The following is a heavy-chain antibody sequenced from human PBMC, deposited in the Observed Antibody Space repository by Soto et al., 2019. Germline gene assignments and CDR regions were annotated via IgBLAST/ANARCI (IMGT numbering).Heavy chain of an antibody. CDR2: IIPIFGTA. CDR1: GGTFSSYA. J-gene: IGHJ6*02. D-gene: IGHD4-4*01. Sequence: SVKVSCKASGGTFSSYAISWVRQAPGQGLEWMGGIIPIFGTANYAQKFQGRVTITADESTSTAYMELSSLRPEDTAVYYCARDPLEVTSNYYYYYGMDVWGQGTTVTVSS. CDR3: ARDPLEVTSNYYYYYGMDV. V-gene: IGHV1-69*13.